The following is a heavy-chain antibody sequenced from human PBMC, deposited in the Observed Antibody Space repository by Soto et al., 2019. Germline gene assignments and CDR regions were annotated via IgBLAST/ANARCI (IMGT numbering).Heavy chain of an antibody. D-gene: IGHD2-21*02. CDR2: IYYSGST. CDR3: ARLRLPPSSGMDV. Sequence: SETLSLTCTVSGGSISSGGYYWSWIRQHPGKGLEWIGYIYYSGSTYYNPSLKSRVTISVDTSKNQFSLKLSSVTAADTAVYYCARLRLPPSSGMDVWGQGTTVTVSS. J-gene: IGHJ6*02. V-gene: IGHV4-31*03. CDR1: GGSISSGGYY.